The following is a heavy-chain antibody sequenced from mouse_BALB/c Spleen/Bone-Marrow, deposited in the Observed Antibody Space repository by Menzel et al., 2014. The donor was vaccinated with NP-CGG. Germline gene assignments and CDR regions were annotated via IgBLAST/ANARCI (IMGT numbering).Heavy chain of an antibody. V-gene: IGHV1-14*01. Sequence: VQLQQSGPELVKPGASVKMSCKASGYTFTCYVLHWVKQKPGQGLEWIGYINPYNDGSKYNEKFKGKATLTSDKSSSTAYMELSSLTSEDSAVYYCARTTVVDIYWYFDVWGAGTTVTVSS. CDR3: ARTTVVDIYWYFDV. CDR2: INPYNDGS. CDR1: GYTFTCYV. J-gene: IGHJ1*01. D-gene: IGHD1-1*01.